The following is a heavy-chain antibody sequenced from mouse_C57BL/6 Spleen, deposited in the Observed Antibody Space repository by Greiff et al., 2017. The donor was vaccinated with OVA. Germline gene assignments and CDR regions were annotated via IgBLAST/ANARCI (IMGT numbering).Heavy chain of an antibody. CDR1: GYTFTSYW. Sequence: QVQLQQPGAELVRPGSSVKLSYKASGYTFTSYWMHWVKQRPIQGLEWIGNIDPSDSETHYNQKFKDKATLTVDKSSSTAYMQLSSLTSEDSAVYYCARYDYGSSYPFDYWGQGTTLTVSS. V-gene: IGHV1-52*01. CDR2: IDPSDSET. J-gene: IGHJ2*01. CDR3: ARYDYGSSYPFDY. D-gene: IGHD1-1*01.